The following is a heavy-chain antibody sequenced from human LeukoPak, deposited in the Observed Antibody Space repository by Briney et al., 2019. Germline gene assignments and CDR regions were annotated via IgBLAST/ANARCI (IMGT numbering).Heavy chain of an antibody. D-gene: IGHD4-17*01. V-gene: IGHV4-59*08. CDR1: GGSISSYY. CDR2: IYYSAST. J-gene: IGHJ4*02. CDR3: ARHYGDYEEMYYFDY. Sequence: PSETLSLTCTVSGGSISSYYWSWIRQPPGKGLEWIGYIYYSASTNYNPSLKSRLTISVDTTKNQFSLKLSTITAADTAAYYCARHYGDYEEMYYFDYWGQGTLVTVSS.